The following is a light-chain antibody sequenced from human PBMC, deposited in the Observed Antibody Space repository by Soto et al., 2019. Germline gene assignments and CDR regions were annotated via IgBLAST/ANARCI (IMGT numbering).Light chain of an antibody. Sequence: LSLSAVAVSLSTGERATLSCRASQSVSSSYLAWYQQKPGQAPRLLIYGASSRATGIPDRFSGSGSGTDFTLTISRLEPEDFAVYYCQQYGSSPFTFGPGTKVDI. CDR1: QSVSSSY. J-gene: IGKJ3*01. V-gene: IGKV3-20*01. CDR2: GAS. CDR3: QQYGSSPFT.